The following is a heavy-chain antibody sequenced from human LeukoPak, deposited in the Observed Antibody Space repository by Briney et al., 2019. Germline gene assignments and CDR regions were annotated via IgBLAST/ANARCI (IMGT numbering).Heavy chain of an antibody. Sequence: SETLSLTCSVSGGSIRSGRHHWAWVRQPPGKGLEFIGSLDESGRPYYNAPLKSRVTISEDSSGKQFSLHLSSVTAADTAVYFCARDLGGYPFFMDVWGRGTTVIVSS. J-gene: IGHJ6*03. CDR1: GGSIRSGRHH. V-gene: IGHV4-39*07. CDR2: LDESGRP. CDR3: ARDLGGYPFFMDV. D-gene: IGHD2-15*01.